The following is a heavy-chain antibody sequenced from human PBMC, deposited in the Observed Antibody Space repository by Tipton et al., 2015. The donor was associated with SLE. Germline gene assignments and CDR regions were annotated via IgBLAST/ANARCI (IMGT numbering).Heavy chain of an antibody. CDR1: GGSITNYY. Sequence: TLSLTCTVSGGSITNYYWGWVRQPAGKGLEWIGRICCGGSTKYNPSLDSRVSLSVDASKDQFSLKLSSVTAADTAVYYCATSPLTLWGQGTLVTVSS. D-gene: IGHD2-2*01. CDR3: ATSPLTL. CDR2: ICCGGST. V-gene: IGHV4-4*07. J-gene: IGHJ4*02.